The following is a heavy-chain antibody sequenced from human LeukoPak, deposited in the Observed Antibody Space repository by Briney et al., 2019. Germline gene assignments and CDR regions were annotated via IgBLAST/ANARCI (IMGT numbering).Heavy chain of an antibody. CDR3: ARQTAMGRSGDY. V-gene: IGHV5-51*01. J-gene: IGHJ4*02. Sequence: GESLEISFKASGCGFTSYWIGWVRPMPGKGLEWMGIIDPSDSETRYTPSFQGQVTISVDKPLTTAYLQWNSLKASDTAMYYCARQTAMGRSGDYWGQGTLVTVSS. D-gene: IGHD7-27*01. CDR2: IDPSDSET. CDR1: GCGFTSYW.